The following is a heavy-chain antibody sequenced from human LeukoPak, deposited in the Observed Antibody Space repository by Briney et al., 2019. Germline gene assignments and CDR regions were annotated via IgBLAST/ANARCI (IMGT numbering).Heavy chain of an antibody. CDR2: ISGSGGST. Sequence: GGSLRLSCAASGFTFSSYAMSWVRQAPGKGLEWVSAISGSGGSTYYADSVKGRFTISRDNSKNTLYLQMNSLRAEDTAVYYCAKDRRKRLVAELYYFDYWGQGTLVTVSS. CDR3: AKDRRKRLVAELYYFDY. V-gene: IGHV3-23*01. D-gene: IGHD5-12*01. CDR1: GFTFSSYA. J-gene: IGHJ4*02.